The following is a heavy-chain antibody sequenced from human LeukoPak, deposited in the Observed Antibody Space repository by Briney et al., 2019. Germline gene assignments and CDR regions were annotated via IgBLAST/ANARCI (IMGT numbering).Heavy chain of an antibody. V-gene: IGHV4-39*01. CDR3: ARLYQGKRPPDY. CDR2: IFHSGST. CDR1: GDSIFSTTYY. Sequence: PSETLSLTCTVSGDSIFSTTYYWGWIRQPPGKGLEWIGSIFHSGSTYYNPSLKSRVTISVDTSKNQLSLSLRSVTAADTAVYYCARLYQGKRPPDYWGQGTLVTVSS. D-gene: IGHD6-25*01. J-gene: IGHJ4*02.